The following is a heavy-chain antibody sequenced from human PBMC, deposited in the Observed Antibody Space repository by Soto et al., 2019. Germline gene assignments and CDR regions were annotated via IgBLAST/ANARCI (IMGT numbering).Heavy chain of an antibody. Sequence: QVQLVQSGAEVKKPGSSVKVSCKASGGTFSSYAISWVRQAPGQGLEWMGGIIPIFGTANYAQKFQGRVKINADESTSTAYMELSTLRSEDTAVYYCERQVPPPYYGMDVWGQGTTVTVSS. J-gene: IGHJ6*02. CDR3: ERQVPPPYYGMDV. V-gene: IGHV1-69*12. CDR2: IIPIFGTA. CDR1: GGTFSSYA.